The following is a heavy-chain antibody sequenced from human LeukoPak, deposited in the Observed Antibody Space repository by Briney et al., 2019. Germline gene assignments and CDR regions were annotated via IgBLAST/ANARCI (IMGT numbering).Heavy chain of an antibody. J-gene: IGHJ4*02. CDR1: GFTFNNAW. V-gene: IGHV3-53*01. CDR2: IYSGGNT. Sequence: GGSLRLSCAASGFTFNNAWMSWVRQAPGKGLEWVSVIYSGGNTYYADSVQGRFTISRDNSKNTLYLQMNSLRAEDTAVYYCAGDSGYVKFSYWGQGTLVTVSS. D-gene: IGHD6-25*01. CDR3: AGDSGYVKFSY.